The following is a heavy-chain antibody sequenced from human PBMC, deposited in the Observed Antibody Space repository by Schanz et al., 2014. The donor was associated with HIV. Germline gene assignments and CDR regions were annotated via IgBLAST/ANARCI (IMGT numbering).Heavy chain of an antibody. CDR3: AKGYTSSSVFNL. V-gene: IGHV3-33*08. CDR1: GFTFSNAW. CDR2: IWHDGSSK. J-gene: IGHJ2*01. D-gene: IGHD6-6*01. Sequence: VQLVESGGGLVKPGGSLRLSCAASGFTFSNAWMSWVRQAPGKGLEWVAVIWHDGSSKYYADSVKGRFTISRDNSKNTLDLQMDSLRPDDTAVYYCAKGYTSSSVFNLWGRGTLVTVSS.